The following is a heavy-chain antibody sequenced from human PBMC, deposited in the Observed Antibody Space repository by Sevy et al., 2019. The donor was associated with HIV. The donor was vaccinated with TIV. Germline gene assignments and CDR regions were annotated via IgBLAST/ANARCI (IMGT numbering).Heavy chain of an antibody. CDR3: ARSMSWYASFDY. CDR1: GRTYSNYA. V-gene: IGHV1-69*13. Sequence: ASVKVSCKASGRTYSNYAISWVRPAPGQGLEWMGGIIPMFGTANYEQKFQGRVTITADESTSTAYMELSSLRSEDTAVYYCARSMSWYASFDYWGQGTLVTVSS. CDR2: IIPMFGTA. J-gene: IGHJ4*02. D-gene: IGHD6-13*01.